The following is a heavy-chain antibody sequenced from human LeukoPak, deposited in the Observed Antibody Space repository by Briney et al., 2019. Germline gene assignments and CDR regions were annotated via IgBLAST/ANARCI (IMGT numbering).Heavy chain of an antibody. CDR3: AKEKDQYQLLFLFDY. D-gene: IGHD2-2*01. V-gene: IGHV3-23*01. CDR2: ISGSGGST. J-gene: IGHJ4*02. CDR1: GFTFSSYA. Sequence: GGSLRLSCAASGFTFSSYAMSWVRQAPGKGLEWVSAISGSGGSTYYADSVKGRFTISRDNSKNTLYLQMNSPRAEDTAVYYCAKEKDQYQLLFLFDYWGQGTLVTVSS.